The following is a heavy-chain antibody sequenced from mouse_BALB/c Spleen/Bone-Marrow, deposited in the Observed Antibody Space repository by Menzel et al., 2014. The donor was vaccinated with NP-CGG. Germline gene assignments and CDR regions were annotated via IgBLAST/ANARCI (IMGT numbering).Heavy chain of an antibody. CDR1: GFTFXSYA. Sequence: EVQRVESGGGLVKPGGSLKPSCAASGFTFXSYAMSWVRQTPEKRLEWVASISSGGSTYYPDSVKGRFTISRDNARNILYLQMSSLRSEDTAMYYCARYDYDGAYAMDYWGQGTSVTVSS. J-gene: IGHJ4*01. CDR2: ISSGGST. D-gene: IGHD2-4*01. V-gene: IGHV5-6-5*01. CDR3: ARYDYDGAYAMDY.